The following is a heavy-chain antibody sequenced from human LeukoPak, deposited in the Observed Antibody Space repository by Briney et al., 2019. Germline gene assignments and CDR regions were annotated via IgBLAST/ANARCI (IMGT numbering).Heavy chain of an antibody. Sequence: PSETLSLTCTASGGSISSYYWSWLRQPPGKGLEWIGYIYYSGSTNYNPSLKSRVTISVDTSKNQFSLKLSSVTAADTAVYYCARLHYDSSGYYYEEGYYFDYWGQGTLVTVSS. J-gene: IGHJ4*02. CDR2: IYYSGST. CDR1: GGSISSYY. D-gene: IGHD3-22*01. CDR3: ARLHYDSSGYYYEEGYYFDY. V-gene: IGHV4-59*08.